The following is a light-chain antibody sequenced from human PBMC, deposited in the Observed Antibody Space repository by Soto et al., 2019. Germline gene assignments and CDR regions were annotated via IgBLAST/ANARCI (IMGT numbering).Light chain of an antibody. CDR3: QSYDSDNQV. V-gene: IGLV6-57*01. J-gene: IGLJ3*02. CDR1: SGSIASNY. Sequence: NFMLTQPHSVSESPGKTVTISCTRSSGSIASNYVQWYQQRPGSSPTTVIYEDNQRPSGVPDRFSGSIDSSSNSAYLTISGLKTEDEADYSCQSYDSDNQVFGGGTKLTVL. CDR2: EDN.